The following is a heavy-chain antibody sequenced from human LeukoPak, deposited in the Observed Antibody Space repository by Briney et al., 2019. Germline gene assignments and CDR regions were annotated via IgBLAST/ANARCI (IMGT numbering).Heavy chain of an antibody. Sequence: SETLSLTCTVSGGSISSYYWSWIRQPPGKGLEWIGYIYYSGSTNYNPSLKSRVTISVDTSKNQFSLKLSSVTAADTAVYYCARNSADSSGFDNWGQGPRVTVPS. CDR3: ARNSADSSGFDN. J-gene: IGHJ4*02. V-gene: IGHV4-59*01. CDR1: GGSISSYY. CDR2: IYYSGST. D-gene: IGHD6-25*01.